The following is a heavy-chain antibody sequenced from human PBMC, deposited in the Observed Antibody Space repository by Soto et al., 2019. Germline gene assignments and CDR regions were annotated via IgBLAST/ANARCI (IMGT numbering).Heavy chain of an antibody. CDR1: GDSITSSSHY. V-gene: IGHV4-39*02. CDR3: ARDATASYGDSYYFDY. J-gene: IGHJ4*02. CDR2: IYYDGNT. Sequence: SETLSLTCTVSGDSITSSSHYWGWIRQPPGKGLECIANIYYDGNTYYNPSLKSRVAISLDTSKNQFSLRLNSVTAADTAVYYCARDATASYGDSYYFDYWGQGTLVTVSS. D-gene: IGHD4-17*01.